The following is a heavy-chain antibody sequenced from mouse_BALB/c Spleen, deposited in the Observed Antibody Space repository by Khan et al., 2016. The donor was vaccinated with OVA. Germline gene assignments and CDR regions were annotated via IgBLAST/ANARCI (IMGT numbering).Heavy chain of an antibody. J-gene: IGHJ3*01. CDR3: ARAGYGGFAY. V-gene: IGHV5-4*02. CDR1: GFTFSDYY. CDR2: ISDGGSYT. D-gene: IGHD1-1*02. Sequence: EVELVESGGGLVKPGGSLKLSCAASGFTFSDYYMYWVRQTPEKRLEWVATISDGGSYTYYPDRVKGRFTISRDKAKNNLYLQMSSLESEDTAMYYCARAGYGGFAYWGQGTLVTVSA.